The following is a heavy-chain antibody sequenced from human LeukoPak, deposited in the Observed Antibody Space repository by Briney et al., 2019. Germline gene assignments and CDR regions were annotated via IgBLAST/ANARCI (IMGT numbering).Heavy chain of an antibody. CDR3: TRVFYHDSSDY. CDR1: GLTFSTYW. J-gene: IGHJ4*02. Sequence: GGSLRLSCAASGLTFSTYWMQWVRQAPGKGLMWVSHIKSDGSTTRYADSVKGRFTISRDNAKNTLYLQMDSLRAEDTAVYYCTRVFYHDSSDYWGQGSLVTVSS. V-gene: IGHV3-74*01. CDR2: IKSDGSTT. D-gene: IGHD3-22*01.